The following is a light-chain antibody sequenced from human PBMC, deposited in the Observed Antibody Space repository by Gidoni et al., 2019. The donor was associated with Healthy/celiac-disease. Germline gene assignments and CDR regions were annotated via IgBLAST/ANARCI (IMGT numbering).Light chain of an antibody. V-gene: IGLV1-40*01. CDR2: GNS. CDR3: QSYDSSLSGYV. Sequence: QSVLTHLPSVAAAPRPRVTISCTASSSNIGAGYDVHWYQQLPGTATKLLIYGNSNPPSGVPDRFSGSKSGTSASLAITGLQAEDEADYYCQSYDSSLSGYVFGTGTKVTVL. CDR1: SSNIGAGYD. J-gene: IGLJ1*01.